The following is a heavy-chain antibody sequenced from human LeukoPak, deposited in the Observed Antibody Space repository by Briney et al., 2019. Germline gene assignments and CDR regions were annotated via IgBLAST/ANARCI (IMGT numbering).Heavy chain of an antibody. CDR2: ISYDGSNK. V-gene: IGHV3-30*01. J-gene: IGHJ4*02. CDR1: GFTFSSYA. D-gene: IGHD2-2*01. CDR3: ARDRLSYFDY. Sequence: GRSLRLSCAASGFTFSSYAMHWVRQAPGKGLEWVAVISYDGSNKYYADSVKGRFTISRGNSKNTLYLQMNSLRAEDTAVYYCARDRLSYFDYWGQGTLVTVSS.